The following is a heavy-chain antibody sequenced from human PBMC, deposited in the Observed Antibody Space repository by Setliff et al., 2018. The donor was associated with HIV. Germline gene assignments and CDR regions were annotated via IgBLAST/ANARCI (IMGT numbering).Heavy chain of an antibody. V-gene: IGHV1-18*01. D-gene: IGHD4-4*01. CDR3: ARDMDYSNPDY. J-gene: IGHJ4*02. CDR1: GYMFTSYG. CDR2: ISTYNGNT. Sequence: ASVKVSCKASGYMFTSYGIGWVRQAPGQGLEWMAWISTYNGNTNYAPQFQGRVSETTDTATSTVHMELRSLRSDDTAMYYCARDMDYSNPDYWGQGTLVTVSS.